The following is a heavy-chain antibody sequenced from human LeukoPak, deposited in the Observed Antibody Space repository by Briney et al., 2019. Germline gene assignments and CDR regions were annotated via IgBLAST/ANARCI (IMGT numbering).Heavy chain of an antibody. V-gene: IGHV3-43D*03. J-gene: IGHJ4*02. CDR2: ITWDGGST. CDR1: GFTFGEYG. Sequence: EPGGSLRLSCVGSGFTFGEYGMHWVRQVPGKGLEWVSHITWDGGSTYYAGSVKGRFTISRDNSKNSLYLQMNSLRAEDTAVYYCARISSSWHRFDYWGQGTLVTVSS. D-gene: IGHD6-13*01. CDR3: ARISSSWHRFDY.